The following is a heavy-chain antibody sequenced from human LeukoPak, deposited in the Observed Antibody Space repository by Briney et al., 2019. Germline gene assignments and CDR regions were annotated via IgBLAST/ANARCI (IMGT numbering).Heavy chain of an antibody. CDR1: GGSISSYY. D-gene: IGHD3-3*01. J-gene: IGHJ5*02. CDR3: ARNLDGGFWSGYSWFDP. V-gene: IGHV4-59*01. Sequence: PSETLSLTCTVSGGSISSYYWSWIRQPPGKGLEWIGYIYYSGSTNYNPSLKSRVTISVDTSKNQFSLKLSSVTAAGTAVYYCARNLDGGFWSGYSWFDPWGQGTLVTVSS. CDR2: IYYSGST.